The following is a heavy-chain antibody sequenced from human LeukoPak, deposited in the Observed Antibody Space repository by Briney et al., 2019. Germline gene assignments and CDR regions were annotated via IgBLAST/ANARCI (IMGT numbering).Heavy chain of an antibody. J-gene: IGHJ4*02. CDR1: GGSFSGYF. CDR3: ARHRYGSDTSCFGF. Sequence: PSETLSLTCAVYGGSFSGYFWSWIRQFPGKGLEWIGENNHSGSTNYNPSLKSRVTISVDTSKNQFSLKLSSVTAADTAVYYCARHRYGSDTSCFGFWGQGTLVTVS. CDR2: NNHSGST. V-gene: IGHV4-34*01. D-gene: IGHD2-2*01.